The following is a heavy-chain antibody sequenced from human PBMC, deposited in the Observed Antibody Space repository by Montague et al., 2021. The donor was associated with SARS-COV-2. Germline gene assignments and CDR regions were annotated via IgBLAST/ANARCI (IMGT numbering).Heavy chain of an antibody. D-gene: IGHD6-19*01. CDR3: ARSIAVAGKEWYYYYGMDV. Sequence: SETLSLTCTVSGGSISSYYWSWIRQPAGKGLEWIGRIYTSGSTNYNPSLKSRVTMSVDTSKNQFSLKLSSVTAADTAVYYCARSIAVAGKEWYYYYGMDVWGQGTTVTVPS. CDR1: GGSISSYY. J-gene: IGHJ6*02. CDR2: IYTSGST. V-gene: IGHV4-4*07.